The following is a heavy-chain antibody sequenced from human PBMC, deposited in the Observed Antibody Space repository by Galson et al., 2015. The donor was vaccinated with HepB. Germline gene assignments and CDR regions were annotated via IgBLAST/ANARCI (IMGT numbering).Heavy chain of an antibody. J-gene: IGHJ5*02. CDR1: GFTFDDYA. Sequence: SLRLSCAASGFTFDDYAMHWVRQAPGKGLEWVSGISWNSGSIGYADSVKGRFTISRDNAKNSPYLQMNSLRAEDTALYYCAKDKHSNYAFNAWGQGTLVTVSS. CDR3: AKDKHSNYAFNA. D-gene: IGHD4-11*01. CDR2: ISWNSGSI. V-gene: IGHV3-9*01.